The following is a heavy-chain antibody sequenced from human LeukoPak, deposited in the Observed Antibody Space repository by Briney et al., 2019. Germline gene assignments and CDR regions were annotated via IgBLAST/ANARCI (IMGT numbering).Heavy chain of an antibody. V-gene: IGHV4-34*01. CDR1: GGSFSGYY. CDR3: ARGYYDSSGYLDY. J-gene: IGHJ4*02. Sequence: SETLSLTCAVYGGSFSGYYWSWTRQPPGKGLEWIGEINHSGSTNYNPSLKSRVTISVDTSKNQFSLKLSSVTAADTAVYYCARGYYDSSGYLDYWGQGTLVTVSS. CDR2: INHSGST. D-gene: IGHD3-22*01.